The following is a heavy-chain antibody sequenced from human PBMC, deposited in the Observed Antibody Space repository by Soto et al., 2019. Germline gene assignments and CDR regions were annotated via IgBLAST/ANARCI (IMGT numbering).Heavy chain of an antibody. CDR3: ARDPGRDYYYGMDV. J-gene: IGHJ6*02. V-gene: IGHV1-18*01. Sequence: ASVKVSCKASGYTFTSYGISWVRQAPGQGLEWMGWISAYNGNTNYAQKLQGRVTMTRDTSISTAYMELSRLRSDDTAVYYCARDPGRDYYYGMDVWGQGTTVTVSS. CDR2: ISAYNGNT. CDR1: GYTFTSYG.